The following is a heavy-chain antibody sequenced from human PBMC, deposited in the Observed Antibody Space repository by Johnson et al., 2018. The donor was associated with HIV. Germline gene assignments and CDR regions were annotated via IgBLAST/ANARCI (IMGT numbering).Heavy chain of an antibody. D-gene: IGHD3-16*01. CDR3: ASVGESDAFDI. CDR2: INWNGGST. J-gene: IGHJ3*02. Sequence: VQLVESGGGLVQPGRSLRLSCAASGFSFDDYAMHWVRQAPGKGLVWVSGINWNGGSTGYADSVKGRFPISRANAKNSLYLQMNSLRAEDTALYYGASVGESDAFDIWGQGTMVTVSS. CDR1: GFSFDDYA. V-gene: IGHV3-20*04.